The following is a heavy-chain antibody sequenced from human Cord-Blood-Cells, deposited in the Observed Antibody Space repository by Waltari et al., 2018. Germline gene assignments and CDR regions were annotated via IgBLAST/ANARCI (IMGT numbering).Heavy chain of an antibody. Sequence: QVQLQQWGAGLLKPSEPLPLTCAVYGGSFSGYYWHWIRQPPGKGLEWIGEINHRGSTNYNPSLKSRVTISVDTSKNQFSLKLSSVTAADTAVYYCARCDSSGYKEAFDIWGQGTMVTVSS. CDR2: INHRGST. V-gene: IGHV4-34*01. J-gene: IGHJ3*02. CDR3: ARCDSSGYKEAFDI. D-gene: IGHD3-22*01. CDR1: GGSFSGYY.